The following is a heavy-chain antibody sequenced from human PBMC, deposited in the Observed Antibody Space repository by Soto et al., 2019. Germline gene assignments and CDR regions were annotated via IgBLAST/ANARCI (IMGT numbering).Heavy chain of an antibody. J-gene: IGHJ4*02. D-gene: IGHD3-10*01. CDR2: ISSSSSYI. Sequence: PGGALRLSCAASGFTFSSYSMNWVRQAPGKGLEWVSSISSSSSYIYYADSVKGRFTISRDNAKNSLYLQMNSLRAEDTAVYYGARSRITMVRGPMGYWGQGTLVTVSS. CDR1: GFTFSSYS. CDR3: ARSRITMVRGPMGY. V-gene: IGHV3-21*01.